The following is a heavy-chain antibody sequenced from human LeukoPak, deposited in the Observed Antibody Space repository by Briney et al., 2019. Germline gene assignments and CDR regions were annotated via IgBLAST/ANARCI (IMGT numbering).Heavy chain of an antibody. CDR3: ATGRIFGSFDY. V-gene: IGHV3-53*01. CDR2: NYIGDST. D-gene: IGHD2-15*01. CDR1: GHTVSSNY. J-gene: IGHJ4*02. Sequence: PGGSLSLSCAASGHTVSSNYMSWVRQAPGKGLEWVSINYIGDSTYYADSVKGRFTISRDNSKNTLYLQMNSLRAEDTAVYYCATGRIFGSFDYWGQGTLVTVSS.